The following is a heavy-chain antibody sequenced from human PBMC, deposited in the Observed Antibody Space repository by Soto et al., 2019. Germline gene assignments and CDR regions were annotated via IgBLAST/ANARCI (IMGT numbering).Heavy chain of an antibody. V-gene: IGHV1-3*01. CDR1: GYTFTSYA. Sequence: ASVKVSCKASGYTFTSYAMHWVRQAPGQRLEWMGWINAGNGNTKYSQKFQGRVTITRDTSASTAYMELSSLRSEDTAVYYCARAELGYCSSTSCYPFPYFGYWGQGTLVTVSS. J-gene: IGHJ4*02. D-gene: IGHD2-2*01. CDR3: ARAELGYCSSTSCYPFPYFGY. CDR2: INAGNGNT.